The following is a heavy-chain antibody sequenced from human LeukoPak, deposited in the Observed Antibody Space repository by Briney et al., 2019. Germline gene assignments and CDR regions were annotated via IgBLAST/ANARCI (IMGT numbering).Heavy chain of an antibody. CDR3: AKNVVVKRYIDF. CDR1: GFTFSNHA. J-gene: IGHJ4*02. D-gene: IGHD2-15*01. V-gene: IGHV3-23*01. CDR2: ISGGGRTT. Sequence: PGGSLRLSCAASGFTFSNHAMSWVRQAPEKALQWVAVISGGGRTTEYEDFVKGRFTISRDNSKNTLSLQMNSLTVEDTAIYFCAKNVVVKRYIDFWGQGTLVTVSS.